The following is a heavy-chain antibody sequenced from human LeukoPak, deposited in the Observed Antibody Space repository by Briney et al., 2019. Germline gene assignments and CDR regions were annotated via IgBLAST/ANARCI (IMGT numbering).Heavy chain of an antibody. J-gene: IGHJ4*02. CDR3: ATDRGWYFDN. V-gene: IGHV3-30*03. CDR1: GFTVSSNY. D-gene: IGHD1-26*01. Sequence: PGGSLRLSCAASGFTVSSNYMSWVRQGPGTGLEWVAFISHEGSEKYFADSVKGRFTISRDNSKNTLYLQMNSLRDEDTAVFYCATDRGWYFDNWGQGTLVTVAS. CDR2: ISHEGSEK.